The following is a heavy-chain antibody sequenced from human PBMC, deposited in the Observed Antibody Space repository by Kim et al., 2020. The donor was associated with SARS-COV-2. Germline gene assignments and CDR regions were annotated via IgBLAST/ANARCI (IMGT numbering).Heavy chain of an antibody. Sequence: GGSLRLSCAASGFTFSNAWMSWVRQAPGKGLEWVGRIKSKTDGGTKDYAAPVKGRFTISRDDSKNTLYLQMNSLKTEDTAVYYCTTDEGGLAWAFDYWGQGTLVTVSS. J-gene: IGHJ4*02. CDR2: IKSKTDGGTK. CDR1: GFTFSNAW. V-gene: IGHV3-15*01. D-gene: IGHD3-16*01. CDR3: TTDEGGLAWAFDY.